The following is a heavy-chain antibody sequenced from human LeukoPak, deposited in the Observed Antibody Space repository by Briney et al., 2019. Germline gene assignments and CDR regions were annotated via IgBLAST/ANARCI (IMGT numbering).Heavy chain of an antibody. D-gene: IGHD4-23*01. V-gene: IGHV4-61*02. J-gene: IGHJ5*02. CDR1: GGSISSGSYY. CDR3: AREWTQRRRKGLKMVVTPAGFDP. CDR2: IYTSGYT. Sequence: SQTLSLTCTVSGGSISSGSYYWTWIRQPAGKGLEWIGRIYTSGYTDYNPSLRSRVTISADTSRNQFSLKLSSVTAADTAVYYCAREWTQRRRKGLKMVVTPAGFDPWGQGTLVTVSS.